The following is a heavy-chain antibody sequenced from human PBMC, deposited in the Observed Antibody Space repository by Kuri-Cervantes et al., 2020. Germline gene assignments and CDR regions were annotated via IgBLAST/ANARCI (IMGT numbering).Heavy chain of an antibody. CDR3: AKDMVAVAAKPHWYFDL. V-gene: IGHV3-9*01. D-gene: IGHD6-19*01. Sequence: SLKISCAASGFTFDDYAMHWVRQAPGKGLEWVSGISWTSGSIGYADSVKGRFTISRDNAKNSLYLQMNSLRAEDTALYYCAKDMVAVAAKPHWYFDLWGRGTLVTVSS. CDR2: ISWTSGSI. J-gene: IGHJ2*01. CDR1: GFTFDDYA.